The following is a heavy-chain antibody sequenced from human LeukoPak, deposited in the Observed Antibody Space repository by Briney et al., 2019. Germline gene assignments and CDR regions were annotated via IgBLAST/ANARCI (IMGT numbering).Heavy chain of an antibody. D-gene: IGHD2-21*02. Sequence: SETLSLTCTVSGGSISSGGYYWSWIRQHPGKGLEWIGCIYYSGSTYYNPSLKSRVTISVDTSKNQFSLKLSSVTAADTAVYYCARAKAPPCGGDCYTVISYYYYGMDVWGKGTTVTVSS. V-gene: IGHV4-31*03. J-gene: IGHJ6*04. CDR1: GGSISSGGYY. CDR2: IYYSGST. CDR3: ARAKAPPCGGDCYTVISYYYYGMDV.